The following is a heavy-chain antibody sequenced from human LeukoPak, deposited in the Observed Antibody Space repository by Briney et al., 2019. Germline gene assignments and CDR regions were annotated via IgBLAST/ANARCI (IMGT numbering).Heavy chain of an antibody. J-gene: IGHJ6*02. CDR2: INPSGGST. CDR3: ARALPGFYYYGMDV. V-gene: IGHV1-46*01. CDR1: GYTFTSYS. Sequence: ASVKVSCKASGYTFTSYSMHWVRQAPGQGLEWMGIINPSGGSTRYAQKFQGRVTMTSDTSTSTVYMELSSLRSEDTAVYYCARALPGFYYYGMDVWGQGTTVTVSS. D-gene: IGHD2-15*01.